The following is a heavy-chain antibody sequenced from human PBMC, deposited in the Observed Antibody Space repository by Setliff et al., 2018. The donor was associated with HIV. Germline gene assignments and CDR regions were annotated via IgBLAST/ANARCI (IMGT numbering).Heavy chain of an antibody. CDR1: DDSISSNY. Sequence: SETLSLTCTVSDDSISSNYWSWIRQSAGKGLEWVGRIYTGGRTNYNPSLKSRVTISVDTSKNQFSLKLSSVTAADTAVYYCARHGQDYQLGYYYYYMDVWGKGTTVTVSS. V-gene: IGHV4-4*07. CDR3: ARHGQDYQLGYYYYYMDV. CDR2: IYTGGRT. J-gene: IGHJ6*03. D-gene: IGHD2-2*01.